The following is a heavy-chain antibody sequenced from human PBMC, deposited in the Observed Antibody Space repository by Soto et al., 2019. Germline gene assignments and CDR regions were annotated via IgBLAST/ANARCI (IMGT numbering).Heavy chain of an antibody. V-gene: IGHV5-10-1*01. CDR3: AAVVVVAATTGWLDP. CDR1: GYSFTSYW. D-gene: IGHD2-15*01. Sequence: GESLKISCKGSGYSFTSYWISWVRQMPGKGLEWMGRIDPSDSYTNYSPSFQGHVTISADKSISTAYLQWSSLKASDTAMYYCAAVVVVAATTGWLDPWGQGTLVTVSS. CDR2: IDPSDSYT. J-gene: IGHJ5*02.